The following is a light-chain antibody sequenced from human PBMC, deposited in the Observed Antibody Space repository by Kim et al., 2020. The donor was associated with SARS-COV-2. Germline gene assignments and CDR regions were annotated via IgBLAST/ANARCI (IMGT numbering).Light chain of an antibody. Sequence: ASLGVRLTITCRASQGIINYLAWYQQKPGKVPKLLIYAASALRSGVPSRFSGSGSGTDFTLTITSLQPEDVAVYYCQQCKGAPWTFGHGTKVDIK. J-gene: IGKJ1*01. CDR3: QQCKGAPWT. V-gene: IGKV1-27*01. CDR1: QGIINY. CDR2: AAS.